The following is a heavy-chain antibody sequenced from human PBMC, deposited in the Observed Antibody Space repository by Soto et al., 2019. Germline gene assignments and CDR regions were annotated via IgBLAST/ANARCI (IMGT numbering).Heavy chain of an antibody. CDR1: GYTFTGYY. D-gene: IGHD1-26*01. V-gene: IGHV1-2*02. CDR3: ARLDSGSCVGY. CDR2: INPNRGGT. J-gene: IGHJ4*02. Sequence: SVKVSCKASGYTFTGYYMHWVRQAPGQGREWTGWINPNRGGTNYAQKSQGTVTMTRDTSISTAYPELSLLRSDDAAVYYCARLDSGSCVGYWGPGTLVTVSS.